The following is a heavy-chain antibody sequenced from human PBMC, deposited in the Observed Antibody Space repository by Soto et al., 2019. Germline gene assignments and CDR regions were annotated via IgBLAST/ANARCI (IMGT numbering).Heavy chain of an antibody. CDR3: ARSAGWYAVHS. CDR1: GDSVSSPYY. CDR2: VFHTGTT. Sequence: QVQLQESGPGLVKPSGTLSLTCAVSGDSVSSPYYWCWVRQPPGKGLEWIGEVFHTGTTSDNQSHRSRVTISMDKSINQFSLDLSSVTDADTAVYYCARSAGWYAVHSWGPGTLVIVSS. J-gene: IGHJ4*02. D-gene: IGHD6-19*01. V-gene: IGHV4-4*02.